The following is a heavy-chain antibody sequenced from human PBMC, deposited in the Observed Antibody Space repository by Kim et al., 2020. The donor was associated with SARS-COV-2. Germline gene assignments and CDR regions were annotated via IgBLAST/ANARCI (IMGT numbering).Heavy chain of an antibody. Sequence: ETLSLTCTVSGGSISSSSYYWGWIRQPPGKGLEWIGSIYYSGSTYYNPSLKSRVTISVDTSKNQFSLKLSSVTAADTAVYYCASGGYSSSWWVYWGQGTLVTVSS. CDR1: GGSISSSSYY. CDR3: ASGGYSSSWWVY. D-gene: IGHD6-13*01. CDR2: IYYSGST. J-gene: IGHJ4*02. V-gene: IGHV4-39*01.